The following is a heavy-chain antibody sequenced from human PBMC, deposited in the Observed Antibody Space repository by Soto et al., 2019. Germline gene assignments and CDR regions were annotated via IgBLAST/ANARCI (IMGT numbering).Heavy chain of an antibody. D-gene: IGHD2-2*01. CDR2: ISKSDYT. Sequence: VGSLRLSCTVSGFAFNNYGINWVRQAPGKGLEWVSSISKSDYTYYSDSVKGRFAISRDNAKSSVSLQMNTLRVEDTAVYYCAREDSIIIPAVSDFWGQGTLVTVSS. V-gene: IGHV3-21*01. CDR3: AREDSIIIPAVSDF. J-gene: IGHJ4*02. CDR1: GFAFNNYG.